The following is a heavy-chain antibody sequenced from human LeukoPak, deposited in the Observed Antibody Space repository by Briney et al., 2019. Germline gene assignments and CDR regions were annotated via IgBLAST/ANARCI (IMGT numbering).Heavy chain of an antibody. CDR2: IKQDGSEK. Sequence: GGSLRLSCAASGFTFSNYWMSWVRQAPGKGLEWVANIKQDGSEKYHVDSVKGRFTISRDNAKNSLYLQMNSLRAEDTAVYYCARDVGFGGYSRGIFDYWGQGTLVTVSS. CDR3: ARDVGFGGYSRGIFDY. J-gene: IGHJ4*02. V-gene: IGHV3-7*01. D-gene: IGHD3-10*01. CDR1: GFTFSNYW.